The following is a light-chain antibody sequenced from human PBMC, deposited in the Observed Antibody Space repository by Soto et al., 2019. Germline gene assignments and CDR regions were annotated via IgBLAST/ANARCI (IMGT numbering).Light chain of an antibody. J-gene: IGLJ2*01. CDR1: RRDVGGYNY. CDR2: EVS. Sequence: QSALTQPASVSGSPGQSITISCTGTRRDVGGYNYVSWFQQHPGKAPKVMIYEVSNRPSGVSDRFSGSKSGYTASLTISGLQAEDEADYYCSSYTADSHLVFGGGTKVTVL. CDR3: SSYTADSHLV. V-gene: IGLV2-14*01.